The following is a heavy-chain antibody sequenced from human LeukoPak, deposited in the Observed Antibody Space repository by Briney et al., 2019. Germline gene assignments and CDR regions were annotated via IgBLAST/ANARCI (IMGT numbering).Heavy chain of an antibody. J-gene: IGHJ4*02. CDR2: VNTVSSYI. V-gene: IGHV3-21*01. D-gene: IGHD3-22*01. CDR1: GFTFSDYY. CDR3: ARLRRNSDRSDFFYYYDH. Sequence: GGSLRLSCAASGFTFSDYYMNWVRQAPGKGLEWVASVNTVSSYIYYADSMRGRFTISRDNAKNSLFLQMNSLRAEDTAVYYCARLRRNSDRSDFFYYYDHWGQGTLVTVSS.